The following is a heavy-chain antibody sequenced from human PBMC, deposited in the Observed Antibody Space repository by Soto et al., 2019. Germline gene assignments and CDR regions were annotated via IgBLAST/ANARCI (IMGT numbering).Heavy chain of an antibody. D-gene: IGHD3-22*01. CDR1: GYTFTGYY. CDR3: ARDRVTMIVVPSSGMDV. CDR2: INPNSGGT. Sequence: ASVKVSCKASGYTFTGYYMHWVRQAPGQGLEWMGWINPNSGGTNYAQKFQGRVTMTRDTSISTAYMELSRLRSDDTAVYYCARDRVTMIVVPSSGMDVWGQGTTVTVSS. J-gene: IGHJ6*02. V-gene: IGHV1-2*02.